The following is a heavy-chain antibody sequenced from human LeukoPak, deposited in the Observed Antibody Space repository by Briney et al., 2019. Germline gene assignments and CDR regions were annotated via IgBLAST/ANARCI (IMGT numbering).Heavy chain of an antibody. CDR3: ARSLLGAVAGTIAYFDY. J-gene: IGHJ4*02. CDR2: TYYRSKWYN. V-gene: IGHV6-1*01. D-gene: IGHD6-19*01. Sequence: SQTLSLTCAISGDSVSSNNAAWNWIRQSPSRGLEWLGRTYYRSKWYNDYAVSVKSRITISPDTSKNQFSLQLNSVTPEDTAVYYCARSLLGAVAGTIAYFDYWGQGTLVTVSS. CDR1: GDSVSSNNAA.